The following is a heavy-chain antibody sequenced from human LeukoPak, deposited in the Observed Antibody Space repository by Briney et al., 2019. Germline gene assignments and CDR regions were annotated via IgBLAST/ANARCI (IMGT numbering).Heavy chain of an antibody. D-gene: IGHD1-26*01. CDR2: IYYSGST. V-gene: IGHV4-39*01. CDR3: ARHEYSGSYYGLSWFDP. J-gene: IGHJ5*02. CDR1: GGSISSSGYY. Sequence: PSETLSLTCTVSGGSISSSGYYWGWIRQPPGKGLEWIASIYYSGSTYYNPSLKSRVTISADTSKNQLSLKLSSLTAADTAVYYCARHEYSGSYYGLSWFDPWGQGTLVTVSS.